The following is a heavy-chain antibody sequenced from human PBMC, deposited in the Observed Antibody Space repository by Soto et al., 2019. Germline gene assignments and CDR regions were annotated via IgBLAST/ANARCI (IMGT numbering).Heavy chain of an antibody. J-gene: IGHJ4*02. CDR1: GGSISSGGYY. CDR3: ARSGAWAVATSDY. Sequence: SETLSLTCTVSGGSISSGGYYWSWIRQHPGKGLEWIGYIYYSGSTYYNPSLKSRVTISVDTSKNQFSLKLSSVTAADTAVYYCARSGAWAVATSDYWGQGTLVTVSS. D-gene: IGHD3-10*01. CDR2: IYYSGST. V-gene: IGHV4-31*02.